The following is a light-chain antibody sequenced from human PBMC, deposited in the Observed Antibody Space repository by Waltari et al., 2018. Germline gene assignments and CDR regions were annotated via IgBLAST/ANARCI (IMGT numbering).Light chain of an antibody. Sequence: QSALTQPASVSGSPGQSITTSCTGTSSDVGSYNSVSWYQDHPGQGPKVIIYEVSDRPSGVSARFPGSKSGNTASLTISGLQAEDEADYYCSSQSSNNVVLFGGGTKVTVL. V-gene: IGLV2-14*01. CDR1: SSDVGSYNS. CDR3: SSQSSNNVVL. CDR2: EVS. J-gene: IGLJ3*02.